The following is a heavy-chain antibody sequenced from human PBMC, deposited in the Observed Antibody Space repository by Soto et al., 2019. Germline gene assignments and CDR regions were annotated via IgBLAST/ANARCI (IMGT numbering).Heavy chain of an antibody. V-gene: IGHV3-74*01. Sequence: GGSLRLSCAASGFTFSSYWMHWVRQAPGKGXXWVSRINSDGSSTSYADSVKGRFTISRDNAKNTLYLQMNSLRAEDTAVYYCARVSSRTDYYGSGSQPYDYWGQGTLVTVSS. D-gene: IGHD3-10*01. J-gene: IGHJ4*02. CDR3: ARVSSRTDYYGSGSQPYDY. CDR2: INSDGSST. CDR1: GFTFSSYW.